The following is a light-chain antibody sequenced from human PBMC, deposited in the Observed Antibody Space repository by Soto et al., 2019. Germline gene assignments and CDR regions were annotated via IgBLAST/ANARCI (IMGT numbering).Light chain of an antibody. CDR2: AAS. Sequence: QMTQSPASVSASVGDRVTITCRAGHTIGTSLNWFQQKPGTAPELLIYAASNLQGGVPSRFSGSGSGTDFTLTISSLQAEDSATYYCQQSKTYPALSFGGGTKVQIK. J-gene: IGKJ4*01. CDR3: QQSKTYPALS. V-gene: IGKV1-39*01. CDR1: HTIGTS.